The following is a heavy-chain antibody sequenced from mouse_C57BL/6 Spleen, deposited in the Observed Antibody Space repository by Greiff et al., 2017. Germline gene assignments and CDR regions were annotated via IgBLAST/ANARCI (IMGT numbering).Heavy chain of an antibody. V-gene: IGHV1-81*01. D-gene: IGHD2-4*01. CDR1: GYTFTSYC. J-gene: IGHJ3*01. Sequence: VQLQESGAELARPGASVKLSCKASGYTFTSYCISWVKQSPGQGLEWIGEIYPRSGNTYYNEKFKGKGTLTADKSSSRADVELRSLTSEYSAVYVGAREDYDYSWFAYWGQGTLVTVSA. CDR3: AREDYDYSWFAY. CDR2: IYPRSGNT.